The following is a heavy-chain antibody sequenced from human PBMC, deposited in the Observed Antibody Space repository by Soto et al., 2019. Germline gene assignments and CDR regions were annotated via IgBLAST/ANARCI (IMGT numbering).Heavy chain of an antibody. CDR3: AIASFGDSWSRYWYYVDD. Sequence: QVQLVESGGGVVQPGRSLRLSCAASGFTFSNYGIHWVRQAPGKRLEWVAVISYDGKNKYYADSVKGLFTLSRDNFKNRLDLQRNSLRAEGTAVYYCAIASFGDSWSRYWYYVDDWGQGTLVTVSS. V-gene: IGHV3-30*05. CDR2: ISYDGKNK. CDR1: GFTFSNYG. D-gene: IGHD3-3*01. J-gene: IGHJ4*02.